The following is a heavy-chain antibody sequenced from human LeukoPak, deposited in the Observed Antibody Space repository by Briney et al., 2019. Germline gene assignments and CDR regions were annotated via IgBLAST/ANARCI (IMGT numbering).Heavy chain of an antibody. CDR3: ARATVVTQLDY. Sequence: ASVKVSCKASGGTFSSYTISWVRQAPGQGLEWMGRIIPILGIANYAQKFQGRATITADKSTSTAYMELSSLRSEDTAVYYCARATVVTQLDYWGQGTLVTVSS. V-gene: IGHV1-69*02. J-gene: IGHJ4*02. CDR2: IIPILGIA. CDR1: GGTFSSYT. D-gene: IGHD4-23*01.